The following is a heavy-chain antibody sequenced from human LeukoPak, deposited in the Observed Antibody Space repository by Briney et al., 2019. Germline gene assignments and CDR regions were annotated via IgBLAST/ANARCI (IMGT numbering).Heavy chain of an antibody. J-gene: IGHJ4*02. CDR2: IYSGGST. V-gene: IGHV3-53*01. CDR3: GGSYYYGSGSYF. D-gene: IGHD3-10*01. CDR1: GFTVSSNY. Sequence: GGSLRLSCAASGFTVSSNYMSWVRQAPGKGLEWVSVIYSGGSTYYADSVKGRFTISRDNSKNTLYPQMNSLRAEDTAVYYCGGSYYYGSGSYFGGQGTLVTVSS.